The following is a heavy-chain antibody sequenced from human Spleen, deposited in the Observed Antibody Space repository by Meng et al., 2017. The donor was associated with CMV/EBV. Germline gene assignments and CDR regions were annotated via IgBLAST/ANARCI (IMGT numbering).Heavy chain of an antibody. CDR2: ISGSGNTI. Sequence: GESLKISCAASGFTFSSYSMNWVRQTPGKGLEWTSYISGSGNTIYYADSVKGRFTISRDNAKNSLYLQMNSLRADDTAVYYCARDYYYGSGSYYYWGQGTLVTVSS. J-gene: IGHJ4*02. CDR3: ARDYYYGSGSYYY. CDR1: GFTFSSYS. V-gene: IGHV3-48*04. D-gene: IGHD3-10*01.